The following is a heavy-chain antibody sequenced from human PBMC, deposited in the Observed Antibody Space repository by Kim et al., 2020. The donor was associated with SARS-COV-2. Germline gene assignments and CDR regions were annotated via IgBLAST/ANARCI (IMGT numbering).Heavy chain of an antibody. Sequence: GGSLRLSCAASGFTFSSYGMHWVRQAPGKGLEWVAVISYDGSNKYYADSVKGRFTISRDNSKNTLYLQMNSLRAEDTAVYYCAKNGQGKDTYYFDYWGQG. CDR3: AKNGQGKDTYYFDY. V-gene: IGHV3-30*18. CDR1: GFTFSSYG. D-gene: IGHD3-16*01. CDR2: ISYDGSNK. J-gene: IGHJ4*02.